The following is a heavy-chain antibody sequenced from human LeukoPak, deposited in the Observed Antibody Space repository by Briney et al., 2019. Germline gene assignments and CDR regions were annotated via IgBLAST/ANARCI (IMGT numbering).Heavy chain of an antibody. CDR1: GYTFNNYG. D-gene: IGHD6-6*01. V-gene: IGHV1-18*01. J-gene: IGHJ4*02. CDR2: INPNSGGT. CDR3: ARDRIAARRSFDY. Sequence: ASVKVSCKASGYTFNNYGISWVRQAPGQGLEWMGWINPNSGGTNYAQKLQGRVTMTTDTSTSTAYMELRSLRSDDTAVYYCARDRIAARRSFDYWGQGTLVTVSS.